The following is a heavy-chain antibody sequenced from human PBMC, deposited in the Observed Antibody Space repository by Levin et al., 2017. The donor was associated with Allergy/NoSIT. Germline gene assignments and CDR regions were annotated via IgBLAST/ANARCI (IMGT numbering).Heavy chain of an antibody. J-gene: IGHJ2*01. D-gene: IGHD3-9*01. CDR2: IYYSGSP. CDR3: ARRGHFDGYFDR. Sequence: SETLSLTCTVSGGSISGSSYYWGWIRQPPGKGLEWIGSIYYSGSPYYNPSLKSRVTLSVDTSKNQFSLRLTSVTAADTAVYYCARRGHFDGYFDRWGRGTLVTVSS. V-gene: IGHV4-39*01. CDR1: GGSISGSSYY.